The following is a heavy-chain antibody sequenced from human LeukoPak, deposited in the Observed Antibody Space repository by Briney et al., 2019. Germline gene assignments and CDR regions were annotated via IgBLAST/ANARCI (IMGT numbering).Heavy chain of an antibody. CDR3: ARSYYYDTSGSKDAFDI. CDR1: GGSISSGSYY. D-gene: IGHD3-22*01. V-gene: IGHV4-61*02. CDR2: IYSSGST. J-gene: IGHJ3*02. Sequence: SQTLSLTCSVSGGSISSGSYYWNWTRQPAGKGLEWIGRIYSSGSTNYNPSLKSRVTISGDTSKNQFSLKLNSVTAADTAVYYCARSYYYDTSGSKDAFDIWGQGTMVTVSS.